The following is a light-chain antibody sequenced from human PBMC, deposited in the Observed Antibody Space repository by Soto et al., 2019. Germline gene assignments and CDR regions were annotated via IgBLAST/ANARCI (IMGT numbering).Light chain of an antibody. J-gene: IGKJ4*01. Sequence: EIVLTQSPGTLSLSPGERATLSCRASQSVSSSSSYLAWYQQKPGQAPRLLIYGASTRATDIPDRFSGSGSGTDFTLTISRLEPEDFAVYYCQQYSSSPLTFGGGTKVDIK. CDR3: QQYSSSPLT. CDR1: QSVSSSSSY. CDR2: GAS. V-gene: IGKV3-20*01.